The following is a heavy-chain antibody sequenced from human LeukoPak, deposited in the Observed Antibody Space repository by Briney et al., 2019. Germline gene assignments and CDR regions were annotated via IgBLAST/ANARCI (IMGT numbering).Heavy chain of an antibody. CDR1: GFTFSSYA. J-gene: IGHJ4*02. Sequence: GGSLRLSCAAAGFTFSSYAMNWVRQAPGNGLVWVSRINSDGSSTSYADSVKGRFTISRDNAKNTLYLQMNSLRAEDTAVYYCARGYYYGLWGQGTLVTVSS. CDR3: ARGYYYGL. D-gene: IGHD3-10*01. CDR2: INSDGSST. V-gene: IGHV3-74*01.